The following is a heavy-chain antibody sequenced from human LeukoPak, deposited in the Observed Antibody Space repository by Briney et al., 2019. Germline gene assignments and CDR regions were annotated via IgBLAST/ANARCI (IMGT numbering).Heavy chain of an antibody. CDR3: ARRDISSGWSFDY. CDR1: GGSISNYH. J-gene: IGHJ4*02. CDR2: IHTSGST. V-gene: IGHV4-4*07. Sequence: SETLSLTCTVSGGSISNYHWSWIRQPAGKGLEWIGQIHTSGSTNYNPPLKSRVTMSIDTPENQLSLAIRSVTAADTAVYYCARRDISSGWSFDYWGQGTLVTVSS. D-gene: IGHD6-19*01.